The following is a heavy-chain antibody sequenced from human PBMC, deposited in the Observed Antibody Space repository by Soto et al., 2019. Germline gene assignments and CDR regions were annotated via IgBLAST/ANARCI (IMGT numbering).Heavy chain of an antibody. J-gene: IGHJ4*02. Sequence: GASVKVSCKAYGGTFSSYAISWVRQAPGQGLEWMGGIIPIFGTANYAQKLQGRVTITADESTSTAYMELSSLRSEDTAVYYCARDRGSYGGGDSYYFDYWGQGTLVTVSS. V-gene: IGHV1-69*13. D-gene: IGHD2-21*02. CDR3: ARDRGSYGGGDSYYFDY. CDR2: IIPIFGTA. CDR1: GGTFSSYA.